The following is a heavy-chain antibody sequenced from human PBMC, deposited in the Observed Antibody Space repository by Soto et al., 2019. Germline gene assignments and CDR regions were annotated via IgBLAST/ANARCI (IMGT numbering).Heavy chain of an antibody. D-gene: IGHD3-22*01. CDR2: IIPIFGTA. Sequence: SVKVSCKASGGTFSSYAISWVRQAPGQGLEWMGGIIPIFGTANYAQKFQGRVTITADESTSTAYMELSSLRSEDTAVYYCAKLRDYYDSSGYENWFDPWGQGTLVTVS. CDR1: GGTFSSYA. J-gene: IGHJ5*02. CDR3: AKLRDYYDSSGYENWFDP. V-gene: IGHV1-69*13.